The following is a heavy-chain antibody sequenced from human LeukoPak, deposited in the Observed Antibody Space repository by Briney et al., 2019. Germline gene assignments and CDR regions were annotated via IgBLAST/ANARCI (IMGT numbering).Heavy chain of an antibody. CDR1: GVSVSSGSYY. Sequence: SETLSLTCTVSGVSVSSGSYYWSWIRQPPGKGLEWIGYIYYSGSTNYNPSLKSRVTISVDTSKNQFSLKLSSVTAADTAVYYCARLFTGCDYWGQGTLVTVSS. D-gene: IGHD1-1*01. CDR3: ARLFTGCDY. CDR2: IYYSGST. J-gene: IGHJ4*02. V-gene: IGHV4-61*01.